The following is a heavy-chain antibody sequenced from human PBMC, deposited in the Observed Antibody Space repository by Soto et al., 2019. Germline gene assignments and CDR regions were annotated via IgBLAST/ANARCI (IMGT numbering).Heavy chain of an antibody. CDR3: ARGGGSYWYFDL. V-gene: IGHV4-59*01. CDR1: GGSISSYY. D-gene: IGHD1-26*01. J-gene: IGHJ2*01. CDR2: IHYSGRT. Sequence: QVQLQESGPGLVKPSETLSLTCTVSGGSISSYYWSWIRQPPGKGLEWIGYIHYSGRTNYNPSLKWRVTISVDTSKNQFSMKLSSVTAADTAVYYCARGGGSYWYFDLWGRGALVTVSS.